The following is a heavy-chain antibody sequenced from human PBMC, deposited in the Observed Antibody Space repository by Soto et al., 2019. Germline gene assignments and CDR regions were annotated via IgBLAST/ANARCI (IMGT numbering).Heavy chain of an antibody. Sequence: ASVKVSCKASGYTFTGYYMHWVRQAPGQGLEWMGWINPNSGGTNYAQKFQGWVTMTRDTSISTAYMELSRLRSDDTAVYYCARDRLRYNWNDFPYYYYGMDVWGQGTTVTVPS. V-gene: IGHV1-2*04. D-gene: IGHD1-1*01. CDR1: GYTFTGYY. CDR2: INPNSGGT. J-gene: IGHJ6*02. CDR3: ARDRLRYNWNDFPYYYYGMDV.